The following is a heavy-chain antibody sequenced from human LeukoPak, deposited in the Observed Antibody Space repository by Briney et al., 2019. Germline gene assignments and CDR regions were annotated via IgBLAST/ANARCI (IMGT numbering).Heavy chain of an antibody. D-gene: IGHD2-21*02. CDR3: ARHFPYCGGDCPYYYMDA. CDR1: GASISSDY. CDR2: IYSRETT. J-gene: IGHJ6*03. V-gene: IGHV4-4*09. Sequence: SQTLSPTFSVSGASISSDYWGWIRHPPGKGLGWIGNIYSRETTKYNPSLRSRATISGDTSKNQFSLKLSSVTAADTAVYYCARHFPYCGGDCPYYYMDAWGKGTTDTVSS.